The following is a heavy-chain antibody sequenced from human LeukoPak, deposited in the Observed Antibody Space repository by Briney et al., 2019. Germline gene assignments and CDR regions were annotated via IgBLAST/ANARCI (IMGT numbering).Heavy chain of an antibody. V-gene: IGHV4-61*02. CDR3: ARDTRISPRYMDV. D-gene: IGHD3-3*02. CDR1: GGSISSGSYY. Sequence: SQTLSLTCTVSGGSISSGSYYWSWIRQPAGKGLEWIGRIYTTGSTNYNPSLKSRLTISVDTSKNQFSLKLSSVTAADTAVYYCARDTRISPRYMDVWGKGTTVTVSS. CDR2: IYTTGST. J-gene: IGHJ6*03.